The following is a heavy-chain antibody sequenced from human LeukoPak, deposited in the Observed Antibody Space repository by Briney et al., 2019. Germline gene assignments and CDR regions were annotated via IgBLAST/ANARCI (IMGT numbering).Heavy chain of an antibody. CDR3: TREGLEAVYYFDY. V-gene: IGHV3-30*04. CDR1: GFTFSSYA. D-gene: IGHD3-16*01. Sequence: GGSLRLSCAASGFTFSSYAMHWVRQAPGKGLEWVAVISYDGSNKYYADSVKGRFTISRDNSKNTLYLQMNRRRAEDTAVYYCTREGLEAVYYFDYWGQGTLVTVSS. CDR2: ISYDGSNK. J-gene: IGHJ4*02.